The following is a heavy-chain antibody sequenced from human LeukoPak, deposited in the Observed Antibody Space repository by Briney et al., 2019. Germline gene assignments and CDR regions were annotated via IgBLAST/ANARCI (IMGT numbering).Heavy chain of an antibody. Sequence: QSGGSLRLSCAASGFTFSSYAMSWVRQAPGKGLEWVSAISGSGGSTYYADSVKGRFTISRDNSKNTLDLQMNSLRAEDTAVYYCAKERYSSSWYPPFDYWGQGTLVTVSS. CDR2: ISGSGGST. J-gene: IGHJ4*02. D-gene: IGHD6-13*01. V-gene: IGHV3-23*01. CDR1: GFTFSSYA. CDR3: AKERYSSSWYPPFDY.